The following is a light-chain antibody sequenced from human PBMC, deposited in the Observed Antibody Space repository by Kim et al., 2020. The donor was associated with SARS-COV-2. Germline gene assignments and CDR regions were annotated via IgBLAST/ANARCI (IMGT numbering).Light chain of an antibody. V-gene: IGKV1-39*01. CDR1: QTITNY. Sequence: VGDAVNITCRASQTITNYLNWYQHRWGRAPNLRIFAESTLHSGVPSRFSDNGSGTDFSLTISGLQPQDFATYYCQQTYTSPYSFGQGTKVDIK. CDR2: AES. J-gene: IGKJ2*03. CDR3: QQTYTSPYS.